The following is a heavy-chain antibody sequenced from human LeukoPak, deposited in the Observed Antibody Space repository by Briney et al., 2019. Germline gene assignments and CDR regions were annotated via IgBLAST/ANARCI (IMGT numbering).Heavy chain of an antibody. Sequence: GSLRLSCAASGFAFDNFAMHWVRQAPGKGLEWVSPIGGDGGGTYYVDSVKGRFTISRDNAKKSLFLQVSSLRGEDTAVYYCARDRGFSYGIDFWGQGTLVTVSS. CDR3: ARDRGFSYGIDF. CDR2: IGGDGGGT. J-gene: IGHJ4*02. CDR1: GFAFDNFA. V-gene: IGHV3-43*02. D-gene: IGHD5-18*01.